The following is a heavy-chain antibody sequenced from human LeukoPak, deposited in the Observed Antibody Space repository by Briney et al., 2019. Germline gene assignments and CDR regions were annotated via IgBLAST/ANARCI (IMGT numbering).Heavy chain of an antibody. Sequence: GGSLRLSCAVSGFTLSDYAMSWVRQAPGKGPEWISAIRGGSSDTYYADSVRGRFTISRDNSKNTLYLQMNSLSAEDTAVYYYAKDLFGVAGSWGYFQYWGPGTLVTVSS. J-gene: IGHJ1*01. CDR1: GFTLSDYA. D-gene: IGHD6-19*01. CDR3: AKDLFGVAGSWGYFQY. CDR2: IRGGSSDT. V-gene: IGHV3-23*01.